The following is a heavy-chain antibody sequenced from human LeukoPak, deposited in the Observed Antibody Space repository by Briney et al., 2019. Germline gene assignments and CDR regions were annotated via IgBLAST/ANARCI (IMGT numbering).Heavy chain of an antibody. CDR3: ARRNAAYGPFDP. Sequence: PGGSLRLSCAASGFTFSSYAMNWVRQAPGKGLEWVSIIGGSDGTTYYADSVKGRFTISRDNFQNTLYLQMSSLRAEDTAVYYCARRNAAYGPFDPWGQGTLLTVSS. V-gene: IGHV3-23*01. D-gene: IGHD3-10*01. CDR1: GFTFSSYA. CDR2: IGGSDGTT. J-gene: IGHJ5*02.